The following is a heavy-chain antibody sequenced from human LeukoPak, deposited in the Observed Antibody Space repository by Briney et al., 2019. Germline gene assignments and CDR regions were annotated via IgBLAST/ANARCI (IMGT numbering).Heavy chain of an antibody. D-gene: IGHD3-10*01. J-gene: IGHJ4*02. V-gene: IGHV3-11*01. CDR1: GFTFSDYY. CDR2: ISSGGSTI. Sequence: PGGSLRLSCAVSGFTFSDYYMSWIRQAPGKGLEWVSYISSGGSTISHADSVKGRFTISRDNAENSLYLQMNSLRAEDTAVYYCAKLMSRIQYYYGSGSYSHDYWGQGTLVTVSS. CDR3: AKLMSRIQYYYGSGSYSHDY.